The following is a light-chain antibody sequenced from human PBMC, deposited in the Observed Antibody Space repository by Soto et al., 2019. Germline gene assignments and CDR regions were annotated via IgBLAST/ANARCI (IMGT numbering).Light chain of an antibody. J-gene: IGLJ1*01. CDR2: EVS. V-gene: IGLV2-18*02. CDR3: TSYTSSTTPCV. Sequence: QSALTQPPSVSGSPGQSVTISCTGTRSDVGSNNRVSWYQQPPGTAPKLMIYEVSNRPSGVPDRFSGSKSGNTASLTISGLRAEDEADYYCTSYTSSTTPCVFGTGTKVTVL. CDR1: RSDVGSNNR.